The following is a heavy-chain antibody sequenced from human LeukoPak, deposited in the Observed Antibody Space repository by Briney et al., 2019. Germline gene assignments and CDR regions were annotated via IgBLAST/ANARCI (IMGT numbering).Heavy chain of an antibody. Sequence: HSGGSLRLSCEASGISFSIYPMHWVRQAPGKGLEWVAVISYDGSNKYYADSVKGRFTISRDNSKNTLYLQMNSLGAEDTAVYYCARDGYCSGGSCYGAFDIWGQGTMVTVSS. CDR3: ARDGYCSGGSCYGAFDI. J-gene: IGHJ3*02. D-gene: IGHD2-15*01. CDR2: ISYDGSNK. CDR1: GISFSIYP. V-gene: IGHV3-30*04.